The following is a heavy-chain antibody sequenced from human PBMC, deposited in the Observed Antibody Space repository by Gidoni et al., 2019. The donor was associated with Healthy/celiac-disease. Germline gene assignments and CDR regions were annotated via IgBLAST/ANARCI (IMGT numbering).Heavy chain of an antibody. D-gene: IGHD5-18*01. CDR3: ARDPAVQLWSYHDAFDI. Sequence: QVQLVESGGGLVTPGGSLRLSCAASGFTFSDYYMSWIRQAPGKGLEWVSYISSSSSYTNYADSVKGRFTISRDNAKNSLYLQMNSLRAEDTAVYYCARDPAVQLWSYHDAFDIWGQGTMVTVSS. J-gene: IGHJ3*02. CDR2: ISSSSSYT. CDR1: GFTFSDYY. V-gene: IGHV3-11*06.